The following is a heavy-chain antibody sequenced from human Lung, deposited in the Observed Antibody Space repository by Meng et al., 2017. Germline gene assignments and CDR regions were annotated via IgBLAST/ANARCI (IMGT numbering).Heavy chain of an antibody. CDR2: ITGSGSST. V-gene: IGHV3-23*01. CDR1: GFTFTNYA. Sequence: GRSLRLSCAASGFTFTNYAMNWVRQAPGRGLEWVPSITGSGSSTYYADSVKGRFTISRDNSKGTLYLQMNSMRVEDTAVYYCAKGGPTSGWYFFDYWGQGGLVTVSS. CDR3: AKGGPTSGWYFFDY. D-gene: IGHD6-19*01. J-gene: IGHJ4*02.